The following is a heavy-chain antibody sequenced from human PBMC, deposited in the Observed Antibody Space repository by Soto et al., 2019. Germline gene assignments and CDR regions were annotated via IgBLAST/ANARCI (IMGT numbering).Heavy chain of an antibody. Sequence: PSQTLSLTCAISGDSVSSNSAAWNWIRQSPSRGLEWLGRTYYRSKWYNDYAVSVKSRITINPDTSKNQFSLKLSSVTAADTAVYYCEREPLGYCSSTSCYGYYYYGMDVWGQGTTVTVSS. CDR1: GDSVSSNSAA. D-gene: IGHD2-2*01. V-gene: IGHV6-1*01. J-gene: IGHJ6*02. CDR3: EREPLGYCSSTSCYGYYYYGMDV. CDR2: TYYRSKWYN.